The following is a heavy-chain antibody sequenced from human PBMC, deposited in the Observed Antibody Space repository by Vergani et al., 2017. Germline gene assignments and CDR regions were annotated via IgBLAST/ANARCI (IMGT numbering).Heavy chain of an antibody. CDR3: ASALAAANRWFDP. CDR1: GGSISSSSYY. J-gene: IGHJ5*02. Sequence: QLQLQESGPGLVKPSETLSLTCTVSGGSISSSSYYWGWIRQPPGKGLEWIGSNYYSGSTYYNPSLKSRVTISVDTSKNQFSLKLSSVTAADTAVYYCASALAAANRWFDPWGQGTLVTVSS. CDR2: NYYSGST. D-gene: IGHD2-15*01. V-gene: IGHV4-39*01.